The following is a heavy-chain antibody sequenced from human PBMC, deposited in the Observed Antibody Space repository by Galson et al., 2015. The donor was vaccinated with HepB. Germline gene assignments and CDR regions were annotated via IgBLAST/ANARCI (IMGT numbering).Heavy chain of an antibody. D-gene: IGHD6-13*01. CDR2: ISYDGSNK. CDR1: GFTFSSYA. J-gene: IGHJ4*02. CDR3: ARAGAGSGIAAAGRY. Sequence: SLRLSCAASGFTFSSYAMSWVRQAPGKGLEWVAVISYDGSNKYYADSVKGRFTISRDNSKNTLYLQMNSLRAEDTAVYYCARAGAGSGIAAAGRYWGQGTLVTVSS. V-gene: IGHV3-30-3*01.